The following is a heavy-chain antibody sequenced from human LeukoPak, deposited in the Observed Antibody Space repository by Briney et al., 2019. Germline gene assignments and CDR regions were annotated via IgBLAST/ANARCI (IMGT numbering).Heavy chain of an antibody. J-gene: IGHJ4*02. CDR3: ASLTRILPLDY. CDR2: INSDGSST. Sequence: HPGGSLILSCAASGFTFSSYWMHWVRQAPGKGLVWVSRINSDGSSTSYADSVKGRFTISRDNAKNTLYLQMNSLRAEDTAVYYCASLTRILPLDYWGQGTLVTVSS. V-gene: IGHV3-74*01. D-gene: IGHD2/OR15-2a*01. CDR1: GFTFSSYW.